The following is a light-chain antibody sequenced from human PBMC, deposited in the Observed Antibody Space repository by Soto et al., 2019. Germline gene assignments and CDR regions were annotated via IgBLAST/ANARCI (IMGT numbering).Light chain of an antibody. J-gene: IGLJ2*01. CDR1: RSNIGAGYA. Sequence: QSVLTQPPSVSGAPGQRVTISCTGSRSNIGAGYAVHWYQQLPGTAPKLLIYDNTNRPSGVPDRFSASESGTSASLAITGLQCEDEADYYCQSYDTSLSASVFGGGTKLTVL. CDR3: QSYDTSLSASV. CDR2: DNT. V-gene: IGLV1-40*01.